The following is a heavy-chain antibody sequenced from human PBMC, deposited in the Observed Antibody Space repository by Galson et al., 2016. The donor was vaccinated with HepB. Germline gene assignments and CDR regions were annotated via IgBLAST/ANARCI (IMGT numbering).Heavy chain of an antibody. V-gene: IGHV4-34*01. CDR2: INDSGST. D-gene: IGHD3-3*01. J-gene: IGHJ6*02. CDR3: SRGKGRCATFGDVTHYYYSGMDV. Sequence: SETLSLTCGVYSESFNDYYWNWIRQPPGKGLEWIGEINDSGSTNYNPSLKRRVTISVDTSNNQFSLKLRSGTAADTAVYYCSRGKGRCATFGDVTHYYYSGMDVWGQGTTVTVSS. CDR1: SESFNDYY.